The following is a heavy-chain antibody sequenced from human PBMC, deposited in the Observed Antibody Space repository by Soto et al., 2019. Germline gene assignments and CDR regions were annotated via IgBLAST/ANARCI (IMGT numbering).Heavy chain of an antibody. CDR2: LGAARDP. Sequence: EVQLVESGGGSVQPGESLRLSCAASGFSFRDYDMHWVRQRKGKGLEWVSALGAARDPYYVGSVKGRFSVSRDNAQTSFFLQMNTLGVDDTAFYFCAGAYLGRLPRRADYYSAMDVWARGTTVTVPS. CDR1: GFSFRDYD. CDR3: AGAYLGRLPRRADYYSAMDV. J-gene: IGHJ6*02. V-gene: IGHV3-13*05. D-gene: IGHD1-26*01.